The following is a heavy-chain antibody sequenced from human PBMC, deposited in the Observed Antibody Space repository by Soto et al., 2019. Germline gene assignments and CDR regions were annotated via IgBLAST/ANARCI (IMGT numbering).Heavy chain of an antibody. J-gene: IGHJ4*02. Sequence: QVQLVQSGAEVKKPGSSVKVSCKASGGTFSSYAISWVRQAPGQGLEWMGGIIPIFGTANYAQKFQGRVTITADESTRTADLELSSPRSEDTAVYFCATPPPTSHSILYFDYWGQGTLVTVSS. CDR1: GGTFSSYA. CDR3: ATPPPTSHSILYFDY. CDR2: IIPIFGTA. V-gene: IGHV1-69*01. D-gene: IGHD2-2*01.